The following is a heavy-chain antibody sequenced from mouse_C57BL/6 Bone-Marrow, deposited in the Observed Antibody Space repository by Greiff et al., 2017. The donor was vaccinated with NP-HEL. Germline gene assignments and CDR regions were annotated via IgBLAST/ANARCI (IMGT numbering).Heavy chain of an antibody. CDR2: ICTGGGT. Sequence: VQRVESGPGLVAPSQSLSITCTVSGFSLTSYAISWVRQPPGKGLEWLGVICTGGGTNYYSALISRLSISKDNSKSQVFLKMNSLQTDDTARYYCARIHPFRGFDYWGQGTTLTVSA. J-gene: IGHJ2*01. V-gene: IGHV2-9-1*01. CDR1: GFSLTSYA. CDR3: ARIHPFRGFDY.